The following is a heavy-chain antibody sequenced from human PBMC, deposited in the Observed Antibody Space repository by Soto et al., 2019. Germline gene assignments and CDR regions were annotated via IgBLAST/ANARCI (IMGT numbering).Heavy chain of an antibody. CDR1: GGTFSSYA. Sequence: QVQLVQSGAEVKKPGSSVKVSCKASGGTFSSYAISWVRQAPGQGLEWMGGIIPIFGTANYAQKFQGRVTITADESTSTAYMELSSLRSEDTAVYYCVRETPHYYDSSGPTAWAFDIWGQGTMVTVSS. D-gene: IGHD3-22*01. J-gene: IGHJ3*02. V-gene: IGHV1-69*01. CDR3: VRETPHYYDSSGPTAWAFDI. CDR2: IIPIFGTA.